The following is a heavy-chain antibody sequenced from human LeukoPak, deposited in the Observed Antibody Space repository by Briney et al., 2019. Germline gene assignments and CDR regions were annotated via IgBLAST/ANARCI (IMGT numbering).Heavy chain of an antibody. D-gene: IGHD3-9*01. V-gene: IGHV3-21*01. CDR2: LTSGGDYI. Sequence: PAVSLRFYSAGSSFTFNTFNMNRQRHAPGKELKWVSSLTSGGDYIYYADSVKGRFTTSRDNAKNSLSLQLNSLRVEDTAVYYCARGHYDVLAASYKWTPDYWGQGTLVTVSS. CDR1: SFTFNTFN. CDR3: ARGHYDVLAASYKWTPDY. J-gene: IGHJ4*02.